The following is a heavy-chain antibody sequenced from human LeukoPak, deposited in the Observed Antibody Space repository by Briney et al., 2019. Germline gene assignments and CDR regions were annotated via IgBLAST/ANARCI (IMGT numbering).Heavy chain of an antibody. CDR3: ARGIVGASPYYFDY. V-gene: IGHV4-39*01. D-gene: IGHD1-26*01. CDR2: IYCSGNT. Sequence: PSETLSLTCTVSDGSISRSTYYWGWIRQPPGKGLEWIGSIYCSGNTYYNPSLKSRVTISVDTSKNQFSLKLSSVTAADTAVYYCARGIVGASPYYFDYWGQGTLVTVSS. J-gene: IGHJ4*02. CDR1: DGSISRSTYY.